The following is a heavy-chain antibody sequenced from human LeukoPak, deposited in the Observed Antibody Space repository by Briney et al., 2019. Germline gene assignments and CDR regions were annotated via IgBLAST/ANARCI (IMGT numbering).Heavy chain of an antibody. CDR1: GFTFSSHE. D-gene: IGHD6-13*01. Sequence: PGGSLRLSCAASGFTFSSHEMNWVRQAPGKGLEWVSYISSSGSTIYYADSVKGRFTISRDNSKNTLYLQLSSLRAEDTAVYYCAKSTGYSTTGRDFDSWGRGTLVTVSS. V-gene: IGHV3-48*03. J-gene: IGHJ4*02. CDR2: ISSSGSTI. CDR3: AKSTGYSTTGRDFDS.